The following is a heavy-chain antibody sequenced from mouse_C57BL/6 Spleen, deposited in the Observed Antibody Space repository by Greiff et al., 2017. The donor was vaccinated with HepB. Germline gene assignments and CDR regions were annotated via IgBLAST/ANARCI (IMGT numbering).Heavy chain of an antibody. J-gene: IGHJ3*01. CDR2: IDPEDGET. CDR3: ARSDWFAY. CDR1: GFNIKDYY. V-gene: IGHV14-2*01. Sequence: VQLKQSGAELVKPGASVKLSCTASGFNIKDYYMHWVKQRTEQGLEWIGRIDPEDGETKYAPKFQGNATITADTSSNTAYLQLSSLTSEATAVYYCARSDWFAYWGQGALVTVSA.